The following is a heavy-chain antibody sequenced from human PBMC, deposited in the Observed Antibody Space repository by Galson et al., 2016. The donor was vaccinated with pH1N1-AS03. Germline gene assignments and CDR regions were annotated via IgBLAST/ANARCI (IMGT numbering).Heavy chain of an antibody. CDR1: GFTFRSYW. D-gene: IGHD4-23*01. CDR2: MKQDGSEN. Sequence: SLRLSCAASGFTFRSYWMTWVWQAPGKGLEWVANMKQDGSENYSLDSVKGRFTISRDNVENSVYLQLNSLKVEDTAMYYCARIKGGGNSDGFDIWGLGTKVIVSS. V-gene: IGHV3-7*01. CDR3: ARIKGGGNSDGFDI. J-gene: IGHJ3*02.